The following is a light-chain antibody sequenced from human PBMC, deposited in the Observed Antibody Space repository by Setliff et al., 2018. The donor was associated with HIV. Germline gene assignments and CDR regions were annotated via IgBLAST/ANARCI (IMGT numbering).Light chain of an antibody. V-gene: IGLV2-23*02. J-gene: IGLJ2*01. CDR3: CSYGSGDIWV. CDR1: SSDVGNTLS. CDR2: EVD. Sequence: QPASVSGSPGQSITISCTGSSSDVGNTLSVSWYQQNVGEVPKLLIYEVDRRPSGISHRFSGSKSGNTASLTISGLQVEDEADYYCCSYGSGDIWVFGGGTKVTV.